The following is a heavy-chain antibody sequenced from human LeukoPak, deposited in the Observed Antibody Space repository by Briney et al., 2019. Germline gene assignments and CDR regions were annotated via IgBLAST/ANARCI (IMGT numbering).Heavy chain of an antibody. J-gene: IGHJ4*02. D-gene: IGHD3-3*01. Sequence: PGGSLRLSCAASGFTFSNYWMHWVRQVPGKGLEWVANIKQDGGEKYYVDSVKGRFTISRDNAKNSLYLQMNSLRVEDTAVYYCARVRPTIFGVVTPYFDYWGQGTLVTVSS. CDR3: ARVRPTIFGVVTPYFDY. V-gene: IGHV3-7*01. CDR2: IKQDGGEK. CDR1: GFTFSNYW.